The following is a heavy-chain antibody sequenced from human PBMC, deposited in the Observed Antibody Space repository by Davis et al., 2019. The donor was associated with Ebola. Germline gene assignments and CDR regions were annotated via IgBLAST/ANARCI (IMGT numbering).Heavy chain of an antibody. D-gene: IGHD2-8*01. CDR2: LNPNSGNT. CDR3: ARRVYSRSGFDS. V-gene: IGHV1-8*01. J-gene: IGHJ4*02. Sequence: ASVQDTCKTSACIPINYDYMHLLHDVGEGLEWMGWLNPNSGNTDSTHKFQGRLTMTKKVSICTAYMELSTLTSEDTAVYYCARRVYSRSGFDSWGQGTLVTVSS. CDR1: ACIPINYD.